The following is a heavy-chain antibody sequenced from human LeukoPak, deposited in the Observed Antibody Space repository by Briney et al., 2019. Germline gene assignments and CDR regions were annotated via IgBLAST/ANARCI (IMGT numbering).Heavy chain of an antibody. CDR2: IKQDGSEK. V-gene: IGHV3-7*01. CDR3: ARDFVFYDYVWGSYRSSQTPDY. Sequence: GGSLRLSCAASGFIFSSYWMSWVRQAPGKGLEWVANIKQDGSEKYYVDSVKGRFTISRDNAKNSLYLQMNSLRAEDAAVYYCARDFVFYDYVWGSYRSSQTPDYWGQGTLVTVSS. CDR1: GFIFSSYW. D-gene: IGHD3-16*02. J-gene: IGHJ4*02.